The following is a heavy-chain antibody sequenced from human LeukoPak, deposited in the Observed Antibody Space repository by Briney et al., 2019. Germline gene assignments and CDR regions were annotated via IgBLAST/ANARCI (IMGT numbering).Heavy chain of an antibody. V-gene: IGHV1-18*01. CDR3: ARPAKGAYFYYYMDV. Sequence: ASVKVSCKASDYTLLTYGLTWVRQAPRQGLEWMGWISTYNGNTNYAQNNQGRVTMTTDKSTGTAYMELRSLTSKDTAVYYCARPAKGAYFYYYMDVWGRGTTVTVSS. D-gene: IGHD3-3*01. J-gene: IGHJ6*03. CDR2: ISTYNGNT. CDR1: DYTLLTYG.